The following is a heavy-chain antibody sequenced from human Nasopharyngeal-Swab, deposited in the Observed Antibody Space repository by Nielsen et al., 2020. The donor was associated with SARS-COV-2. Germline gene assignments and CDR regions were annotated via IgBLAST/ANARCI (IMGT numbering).Heavy chain of an antibody. Sequence: GESLKISCAASGFTFSSYAMSWVRQAPGKGLEWVSAISGSGGSTYHADSVKGRFTISRDNSKNTLYLQMNSLRAEDTAVYYCAKRPTGSTFGDWGQGTLVTVSS. CDR1: GFTFSSYA. CDR2: ISGSGGST. CDR3: AKRPTGSTFGD. V-gene: IGHV3-23*01. J-gene: IGHJ4*02. D-gene: IGHD3-16*01.